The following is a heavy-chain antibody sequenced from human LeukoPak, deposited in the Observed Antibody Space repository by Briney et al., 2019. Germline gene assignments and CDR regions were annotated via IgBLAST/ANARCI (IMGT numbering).Heavy chain of an antibody. CDR3: ARDRGGKVDTCAIEY. J-gene: IGHJ4*02. D-gene: IGHD5-18*01. V-gene: IGHV3-9*01. CDR2: INENSGSV. Sequence: GGSLRLSCVAPGFTFKYHAMHWVREAPGKGLEWVAGINENSGSVGYADSVQGRFTISRDNAKNSLYLQMNSLRPEDTALYYCARDRGGKVDTCAIEYWGQGALVTVSS. CDR1: GFTFKYHA.